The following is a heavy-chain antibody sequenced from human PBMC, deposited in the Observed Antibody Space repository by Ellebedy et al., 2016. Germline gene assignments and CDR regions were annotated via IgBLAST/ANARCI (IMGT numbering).Heavy chain of an antibody. CDR1: GYTFTSYY. CDR2: INPSGGST. CDR3: ARGHYGSGSYSHFDY. V-gene: IGHV1-46*01. D-gene: IGHD3-10*01. J-gene: IGHJ4*02. Sequence: ASVKVSCKASGYTFTSYYIHWVRQAPGQGLEWMGIINPSGGSTRYAQKLQGRVTMTRDTSTSTVYMELRSLRSEDPAVYYCARGHYGSGSYSHFDYWGQGTLVTVSS.